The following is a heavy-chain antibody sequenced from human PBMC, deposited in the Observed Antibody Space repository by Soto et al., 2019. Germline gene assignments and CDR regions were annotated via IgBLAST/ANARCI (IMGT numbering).Heavy chain of an antibody. CDR1: GGSISSGANH. D-gene: IGHD3-16*01. V-gene: IGHV4-31*01. Sequence: QVQLQESGPGLVKPSQTLSLTCTVSGGSISSGANHWSWIRQHPGKGLEWIGYIYHSGSTHYNPSLKSQITISVDTSKNQSSLKLSSVTAADTAMYYCARVITFGGVMEYFDFWGQGTLVTVSS. CDR2: IYHSGST. CDR3: ARVITFGGVMEYFDF. J-gene: IGHJ4*02.